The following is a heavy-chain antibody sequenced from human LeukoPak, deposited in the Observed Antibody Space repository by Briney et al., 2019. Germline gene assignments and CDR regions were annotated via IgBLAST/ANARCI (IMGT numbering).Heavy chain of an antibody. J-gene: IGHJ6*02. V-gene: IGHV3-7*03. CDR3: ARNNGMDV. CDR1: GFTFSSYW. CDR2: VNRDGSET. Sequence: PGGSLRLSCAASGFTFSSYWMTWVRHVPGRGPEWVANVNRDGSETYYLDSVKGRFTISKDNAKNSLYLQMNSLRAEDTALYHCARNNGMDVWGQGTTVIVSS.